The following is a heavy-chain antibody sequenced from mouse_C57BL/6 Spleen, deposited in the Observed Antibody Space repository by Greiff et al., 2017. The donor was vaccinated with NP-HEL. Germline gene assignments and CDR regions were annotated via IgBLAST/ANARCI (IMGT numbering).Heavy chain of an antibody. J-gene: IGHJ1*03. CDR3: ARSSNWDWYFDV. V-gene: IGHV1-59*01. CDR2: IDPSDSYT. Sequence: QVQLQQPGAELVRPGTSVKLSCKASGYTFTSYWMHWVKQRPGQGLEWIGVIDPSDSYTNYHQKFKGKATLTVDTSSSTAYMQLSSLTSEDSAVYYCARSSNWDWYFDVWGTGTTVTVSS. CDR1: GYTFTSYW. D-gene: IGHD4-1*01.